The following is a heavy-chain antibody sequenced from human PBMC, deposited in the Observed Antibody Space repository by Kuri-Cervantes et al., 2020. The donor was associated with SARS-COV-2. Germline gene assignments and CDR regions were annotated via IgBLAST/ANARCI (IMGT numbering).Heavy chain of an antibody. CDR1: GFTFSTYN. J-gene: IGHJ3*02. CDR3: ASGYSSRLDAFDI. D-gene: IGHD6-13*01. V-gene: IGHV3-48*04. Sequence: GESLKISCAASGFTFSTYNMNWVRQAPGKGLEWVSYISSSSSTIYYADSVKGRFTISRDNAKNSLYLQMNSLRAEDTAVYYCASGYSSRLDAFDIWGQGTMVTVSS. CDR2: ISSSSSTI.